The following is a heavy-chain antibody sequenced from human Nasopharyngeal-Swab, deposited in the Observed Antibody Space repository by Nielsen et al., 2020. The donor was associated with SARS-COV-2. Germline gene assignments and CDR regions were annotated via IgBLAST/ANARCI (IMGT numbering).Heavy chain of an antibody. D-gene: IGHD5-18*01. V-gene: IGHV3-15*01. J-gene: IGHJ4*02. CDR1: GFTFSNAW. Sequence: GGSLRLYCAASGFTFSNAWMSWVRQAPGKGLEWVGRIKSKTDGGTTDYAAPVKGRFTISRDDSKNTLYLQMNSLKTEDTAVYYCTTGRGYSYGNIYYFDYWGQGTLVTVSS. CDR2: IKSKTDGGTT. CDR3: TTGRGYSYGNIYYFDY.